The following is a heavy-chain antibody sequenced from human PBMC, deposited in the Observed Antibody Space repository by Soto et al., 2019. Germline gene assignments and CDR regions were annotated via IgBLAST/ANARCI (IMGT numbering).Heavy chain of an antibody. Sequence: GGSLRLSCAASGFTFSSYGMHWVRQAPGKGLEWVAVISYDGSNKYYADSVKGRFTISRDNSKNTLYLQMNSLRAEDTAVYYCAKGEISSSNIDPWGQGTLVTVSS. CDR1: GFTFSSYG. J-gene: IGHJ5*02. D-gene: IGHD6-6*01. CDR3: AKGEISSSNIDP. V-gene: IGHV3-30*18. CDR2: ISYDGSNK.